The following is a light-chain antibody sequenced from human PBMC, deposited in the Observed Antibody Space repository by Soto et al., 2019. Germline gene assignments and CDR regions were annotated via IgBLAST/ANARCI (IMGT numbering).Light chain of an antibody. CDR3: LQSGNSPLT. CDR1: RRISSAY. V-gene: IGKV3-20*01. Sequence: EVVLTQSPGTLSLSPGERATLSCRASRRISSAYLAWYQQKPGQAPRLLIYGASTRATDIPDRFTGSESATDFTLIISGLEPEAFAVYYCLQSGNSPLTFGQGTRLEIK. CDR2: GAS. J-gene: IGKJ2*01.